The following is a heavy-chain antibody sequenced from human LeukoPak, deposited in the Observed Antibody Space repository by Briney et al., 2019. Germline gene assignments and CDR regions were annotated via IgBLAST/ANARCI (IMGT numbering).Heavy chain of an antibody. Sequence: SETLSLTCAVYGGSFSGYYWSWIRQPPGKGLEWIGEINHSGSTNYNPSLKSRVTISVDTSKNQFSLKLSSVTAADTAVYYCARGRIAAAGTGFYYFDYWGQGTLVTVSS. D-gene: IGHD6-13*01. CDR1: GGSFSGYY. CDR3: ARGRIAAAGTGFYYFDY. V-gene: IGHV4-34*01. CDR2: INHSGST. J-gene: IGHJ4*02.